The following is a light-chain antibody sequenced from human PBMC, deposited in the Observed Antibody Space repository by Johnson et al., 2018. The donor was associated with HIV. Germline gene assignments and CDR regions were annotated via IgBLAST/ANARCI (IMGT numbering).Light chain of an antibody. CDR3: GTWDSSLGASYV. Sequence: QSVLTQPPSVSAAPGQKVTISCSGSSSNIGNKYVSWYQQLPGTAPKLLIYENSKRPSGIPDRFSGSRSGTSATLGITGLQTGDEADYYCGTWDSSLGASYVFGTGTKVTVL. CDR1: SSNIGNKY. V-gene: IGLV1-51*02. CDR2: ENS. J-gene: IGLJ1*01.